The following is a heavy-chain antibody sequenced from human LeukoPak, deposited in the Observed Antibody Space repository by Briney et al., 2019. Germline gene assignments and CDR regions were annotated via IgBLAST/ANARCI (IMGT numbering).Heavy chain of an antibody. Sequence: PSETLSLTCTVSGGSISSGSYYWSWIRQPAGKGLEWIGRIYTSGSTNYNPSLKSRVTISVDTSKSQFSLKLSSVTAADTAVYYCAGHGSGWYSFDYWGQGTLVTVSS. CDR3: AGHGSGWYSFDY. D-gene: IGHD6-19*01. CDR1: GGSISSGSYY. V-gene: IGHV4-61*02. J-gene: IGHJ4*02. CDR2: IYTSGST.